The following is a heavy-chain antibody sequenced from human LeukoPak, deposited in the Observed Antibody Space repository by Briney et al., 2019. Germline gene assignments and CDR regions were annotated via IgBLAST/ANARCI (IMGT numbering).Heavy chain of an antibody. D-gene: IGHD6-13*01. CDR1: GGSVSDSSYY. V-gene: IGHV4-39*07. J-gene: IGHJ4*02. CDR3: GSSHSSSWYDF. CDR2: FYYTGGT. Sequence: SETLSLTCTASGGSVSDSSYYWGWIRQPPGKGLEWIGSFYYTGGTYYSPSFRSRVIISADTSKNQFSLYFHSVTAADTAVYFCGSSHSSSWYDFWGQGTLVTVSS.